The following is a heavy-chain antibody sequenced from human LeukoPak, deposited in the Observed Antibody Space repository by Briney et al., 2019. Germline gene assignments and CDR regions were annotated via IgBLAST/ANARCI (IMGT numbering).Heavy chain of an antibody. CDR1: GFSLSTSEAG. D-gene: IGHD3-3*01. CDR3: AHRRGTVFGVPSGGYYFDS. CDR2: IYWNDVQ. J-gene: IGHJ4*02. Sequence: SGPTLVSPTQTLTLTCTFSGFSLSTSEAGVGWFRQPPGKAPDWLALIYWNDVQRYRSSLKSRLTITKDTSKNQVVLTMTDLDPVDTATYYCAHRRGTVFGVPSGGYYFDSWGQGTLVTVSS. V-gene: IGHV2-5*01.